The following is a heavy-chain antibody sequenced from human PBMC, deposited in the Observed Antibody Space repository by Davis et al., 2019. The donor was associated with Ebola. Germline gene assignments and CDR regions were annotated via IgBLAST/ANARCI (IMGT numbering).Heavy chain of an antibody. CDR3: ARRVRRWLQFDEFDY. Sequence: SETLSPTCTVSGGSISSYYWSWIRQPPGKGLEWIGYISYSGSTNYNPSLKSRVTISVDTSKNQFSLKLSSVTAADTAVYYCARRVRRWLQFDEFDYWGQGTLVTVSS. V-gene: IGHV4-59*08. D-gene: IGHD5-24*01. J-gene: IGHJ4*02. CDR2: ISYSGST. CDR1: GGSISSYY.